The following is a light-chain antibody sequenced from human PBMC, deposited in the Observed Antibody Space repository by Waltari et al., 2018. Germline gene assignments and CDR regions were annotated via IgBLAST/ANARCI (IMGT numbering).Light chain of an antibody. V-gene: IGLV1-44*01. CDR1: SSNLGDNT. J-gene: IGLJ2*01. CDR2: TNN. Sequence: QSVLTRAPSAPGTPGQRVTIPCSGDSSNLGDNTAVWYQQLPGTAPKLLIYTNNNRPSGVPDRFSSSKSGTSASLAITGLQSDDEADYYCATWDDRLKRPVFGGGTKLTVL. CDR3: ATWDDRLKRPV.